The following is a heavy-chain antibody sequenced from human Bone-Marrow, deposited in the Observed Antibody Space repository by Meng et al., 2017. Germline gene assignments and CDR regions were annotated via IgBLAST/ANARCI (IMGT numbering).Heavy chain of an antibody. V-gene: IGHV1-69*06. CDR2: IIPIFGTA. D-gene: IGHD2-15*01. J-gene: IGHJ4*02. CDR1: CGPCRSFA. CDR3: ARGYCSGGSCYSIDY. Sequence: VLLVHAWAGVKNPGVSVKLFVQCSCGPCRSFAYRWVRKGPWQGLEWRGGIIPIFGTANYAQKFQGRVTITADKSTSTAYMELSSLRSEDTAVYYCARGYCSGGSCYSIDYWGQGTLVTVSS.